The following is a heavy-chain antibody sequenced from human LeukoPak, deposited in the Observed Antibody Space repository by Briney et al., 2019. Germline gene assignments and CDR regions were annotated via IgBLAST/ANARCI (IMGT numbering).Heavy chain of an antibody. CDR3: ARDLAVGVVGATEAFDI. CDR1: GFTLSPYW. Sequence: PGGSLRLSCAASGFTLSPYWMHWVRQAPGKGLVWVSRINSDGSSTAYADSVKGRFTISRDNAKNSLYLQMDSLRAEDTAVYYCARDLAVGVVGATEAFDIWGQGTMVTVSS. V-gene: IGHV3-74*01. J-gene: IGHJ3*02. D-gene: IGHD1-26*01. CDR2: INSDGSST.